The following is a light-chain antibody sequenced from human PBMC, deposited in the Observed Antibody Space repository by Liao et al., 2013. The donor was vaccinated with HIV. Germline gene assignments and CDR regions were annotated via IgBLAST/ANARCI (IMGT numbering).Light chain of an antibody. V-gene: IGLV3-1*01. Sequence: SYELTQPPSLSVSLGQTAHITCTGAQLFDQSAFWYQQRPGQSPVLVIYHNNKRPSGIPERFSGSKSGITATLTITGTQAMDEADYYCQTWDVNAAYVFATGTKSPS. CDR2: HNN. CDR1: QLFDQS. J-gene: IGLJ1*01. CDR3: QTWDVNAAYV.